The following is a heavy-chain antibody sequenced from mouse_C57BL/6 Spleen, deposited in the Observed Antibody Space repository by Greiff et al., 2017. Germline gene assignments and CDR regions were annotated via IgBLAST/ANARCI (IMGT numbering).Heavy chain of an antibody. J-gene: IGHJ4*01. CDR2: IYPGSGST. Sequence: QVQLQQPGAELVKPGASVKMSCKASGYTFTSYWITWVKQTPGKGLEWIGDIYPGSGSTNYNEKFKSKATLTVDTSSSTAYMQLSSLTSEDSAVYYCASNYGYAMDYWGQGTSVTVSS. D-gene: IGHD1-1*01. CDR1: GYTFTSYW. CDR3: ASNYGYAMDY. V-gene: IGHV1-55*01.